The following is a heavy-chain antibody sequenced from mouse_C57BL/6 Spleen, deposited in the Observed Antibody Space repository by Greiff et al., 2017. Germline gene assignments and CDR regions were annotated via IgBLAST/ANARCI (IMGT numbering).Heavy chain of an antibody. CDR1: GYSITSGYY. CDR3: ARGGYDYAFAY. J-gene: IGHJ3*01. D-gene: IGHD2-4*01. CDR2: ISYDGSN. Sequence: EVQLKESGPGLVKPSQSLSLTCSVTGYSITSGYYWNWIRQFPGNKLEWMGYISYDGSNNYNPSLKNRISITRDTSKNQFFLKLNSVTTEDTATYYCARGGYDYAFAYWGQGTLVTVSA. V-gene: IGHV3-6*01.